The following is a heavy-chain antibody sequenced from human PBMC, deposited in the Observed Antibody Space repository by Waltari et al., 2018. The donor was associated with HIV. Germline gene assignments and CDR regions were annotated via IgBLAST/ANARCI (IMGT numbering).Heavy chain of an antibody. J-gene: IGHJ4*02. CDR1: GFSLTTVGVG. D-gene: IGHD3-16*01. CDR3: AHTLGRGAVYFDH. V-gene: IGHV2-5*01. Sequence: QIALKESGPALVRPTQTLTLTCSFSGFSLTTVGVGVAWIRQSPGEALDWLAVIYWHDEKRYSPSLATRLNISKDASKNEVVLTLANTDPPDTATYFCAHTLGRGAVYFDHWGQGIPVTISS. CDR2: IYWHDEK.